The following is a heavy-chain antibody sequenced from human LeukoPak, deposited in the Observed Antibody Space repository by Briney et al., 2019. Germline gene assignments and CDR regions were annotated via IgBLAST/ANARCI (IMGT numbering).Heavy chain of an antibody. CDR1: GITFNYA. D-gene: IGHD5-18*01. V-gene: IGHV3-23*01. Sequence: GGSLRLSCVASGITFNYAVSWVRQAPEEGLDWVSVISGSAHKIRYADSVKGRFTISRDNSENIVYLQMNNLRVEDTAVYYCAGRLTGYSSGYIHWGQGTLVTVSS. CDR3: AGRLTGYSSGYIH. J-gene: IGHJ4*02. CDR2: ISGSAHKI.